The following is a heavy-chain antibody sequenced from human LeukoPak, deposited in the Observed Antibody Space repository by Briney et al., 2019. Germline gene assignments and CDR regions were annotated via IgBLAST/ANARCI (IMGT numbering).Heavy chain of an antibody. CDR1: GGSISSYY. CDR2: IYYSGST. J-gene: IGHJ5*02. Sequence: SETLSLTCTVSGGSISSYYWSWIRQPPGKGLEWIGYIYYSGSTNYNPSLKSRVTISVDTSKNQFSLKLSSVTAADTAVYYCARVVNSYSSSWFFDPWGQGTLVTVSS. CDR3: ARVVNSYSSSWFFDP. D-gene: IGHD6-13*01. V-gene: IGHV4-59*01.